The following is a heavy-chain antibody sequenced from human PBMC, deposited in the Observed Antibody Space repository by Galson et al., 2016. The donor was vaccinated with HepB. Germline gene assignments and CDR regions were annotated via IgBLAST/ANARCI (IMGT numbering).Heavy chain of an antibody. CDR1: GFTVSSSD. D-gene: IGHD1-26*01. CDR2: IHSGGST. V-gene: IGHV3-53*04. CDR3: AKTRAEWELGGGHFDY. J-gene: IGHJ4*02. Sequence: SLRLSCAASGFTVSSSDMSWVRQAPGKGLEWVSVIHSGGSTDYADSVKGRFTISRHNSKSMLYLEMNSLRAEDTAVYYCAKTRAEWELGGGHFDYWGQGTLVTVSS.